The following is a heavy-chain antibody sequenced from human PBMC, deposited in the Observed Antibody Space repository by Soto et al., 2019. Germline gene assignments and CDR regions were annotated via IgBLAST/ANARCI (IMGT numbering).Heavy chain of an antibody. CDR3: AREYTAWPLAYGLDV. D-gene: IGHD2-2*02. CDR1: GFTFSNYS. CDR2: ISSRSDI. V-gene: IGHV3-21*01. Sequence: GGSLELSCVGSGFTFSNYSINWVPQAPGKGLEWVSSISSRSDIYYADSVKGRFTISRDNAKNSVSRQMNSLRAEDTAVYYCAREYTAWPLAYGLDVWGQGTTVTVSS. J-gene: IGHJ6*02.